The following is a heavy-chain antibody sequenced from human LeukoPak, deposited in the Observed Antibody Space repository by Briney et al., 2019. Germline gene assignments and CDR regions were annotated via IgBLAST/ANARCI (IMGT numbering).Heavy chain of an antibody. J-gene: IGHJ4*02. CDR3: AREETVGYSSGWNQIDY. D-gene: IGHD6-19*01. Sequence: SETLSLTCAVYGGSFSGYYWSWIRQPPGKGLEWIGEINHSGSTNYNPSLKSRVTISVDTSKNQFSLQLNSVTPEDTAVYYCAREETVGYSSGWNQIDYWGQGTLVTVSS. V-gene: IGHV4-34*01. CDR1: GGSFSGYY. CDR2: INHSGST.